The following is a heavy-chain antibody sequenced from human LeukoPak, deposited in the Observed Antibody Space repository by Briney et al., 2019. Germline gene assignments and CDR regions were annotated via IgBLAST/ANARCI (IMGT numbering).Heavy chain of an antibody. CDR2: INHSGST. V-gene: IGHV4-34*01. Sequence: SETLSLTCAVYGGSFSGYYWSWIRQPPGKGLEWIGEINHSGSTNYNPSLKSRVTISVDTSKNQFSLKLSSATAADTAVYYCARASVYSSSWYRGWNYFDYWGQGTLVTVSS. CDR3: ARASVYSSSWYRGWNYFDY. D-gene: IGHD6-13*01. CDR1: GGSFSGYY. J-gene: IGHJ4*02.